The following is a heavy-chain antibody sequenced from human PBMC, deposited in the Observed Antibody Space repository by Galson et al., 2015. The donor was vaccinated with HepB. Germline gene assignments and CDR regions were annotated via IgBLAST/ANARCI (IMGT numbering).Heavy chain of an antibody. Sequence: SLRLSCAASGFTFRKYWMHWVRHTPGKGLVWVSRIDGDGSETNYADSVKGRFTISRDNTKNTLYLQMNSLKAEDTAVYYCSRAGVPSLRNALDLWGQGTTVTVSS. CDR2: IDGDGSET. CDR3: SRAGVPSLRNALDL. CDR1: GFTFRKYW. D-gene: IGHD2-8*01. V-gene: IGHV3-74*01. J-gene: IGHJ3*01.